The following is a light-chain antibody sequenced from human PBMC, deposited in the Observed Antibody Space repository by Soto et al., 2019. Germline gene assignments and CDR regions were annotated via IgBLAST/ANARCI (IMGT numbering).Light chain of an antibody. CDR3: AAWDDTLNGVV. J-gene: IGLJ3*02. CDR1: SSNTGANA. V-gene: IGLV1-36*01. Sequence: QSVLTQPPSVSEAPRQRVTITCSGSSSNTGANAVNWYQQFPGKAPKLLIYYDDLLSSGVSDRFSASKSGTSASLAISGLQSEDEADYYCAAWDDTLNGVVFGEGTKLTVL. CDR2: YDD.